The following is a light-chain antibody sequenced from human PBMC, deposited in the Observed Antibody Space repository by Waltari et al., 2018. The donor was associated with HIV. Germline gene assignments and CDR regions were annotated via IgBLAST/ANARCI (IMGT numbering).Light chain of an antibody. V-gene: IGKV1-39*01. CDR1: QSMSTY. Sequence: DIQMTQSPSSLSASVGDRVTITCRASQSMSTYLNLYQQKPGKAPKVLIYAASSLQRGGPSRFSGSGSGTDFTLTISSLQPEDFATYYCQQSYITPLTFGGGTKVEIK. CDR2: AAS. J-gene: IGKJ4*01. CDR3: QQSYITPLT.